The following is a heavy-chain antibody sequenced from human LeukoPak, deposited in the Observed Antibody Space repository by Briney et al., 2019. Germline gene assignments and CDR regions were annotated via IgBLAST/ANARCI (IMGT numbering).Heavy chain of an antibody. V-gene: IGHV4-31*03. J-gene: IGHJ4*02. CDR1: GGSISSGGYY. Sequence: PSQTLSLTCTVSGGSISSGGYYWSWIRQHPGKGLGWIGYIYYSGSTYYNPSLKSRVTISVDTSKNQFSLKLSSVTAADTAVYYCASSPAESDYFDYWGQGTLVTVSS. CDR3: ASSPAESDYFDY. D-gene: IGHD6-25*01. CDR2: IYYSGST.